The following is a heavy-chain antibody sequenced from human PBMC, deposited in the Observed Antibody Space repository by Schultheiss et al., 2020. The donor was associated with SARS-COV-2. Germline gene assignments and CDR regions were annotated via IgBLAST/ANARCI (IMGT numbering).Heavy chain of an antibody. Sequence: SETLSLTCTVSGGSISSGDYYWSWIRQPPGKGLKWIGDINHRGSTNYNPSLKSRLTMSVDTSKNQFSLKLSSVTAADTAVYYCARDLGIAAAGTSWFDPWGQGTLVTVSS. CDR1: GGSISSGDYY. CDR3: ARDLGIAAAGTSWFDP. CDR2: INHRGST. J-gene: IGHJ5*02. D-gene: IGHD6-13*01. V-gene: IGHV4-39*07.